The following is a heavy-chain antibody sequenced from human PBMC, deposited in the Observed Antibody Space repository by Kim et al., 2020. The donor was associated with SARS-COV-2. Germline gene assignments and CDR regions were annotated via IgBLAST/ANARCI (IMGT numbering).Heavy chain of an antibody. CDR2: FDPEDGET. D-gene: IGHD3-16*01. Sequence: ASVKVSCKVSGYTLTELSMHWVRQAPGKGLEWMGGFDPEDGETIYAQKFQGRVTMTEDTSTDTAYMELSSLRSEDTAVYYCARSIMITFGGPYRSGWFDPWGQGTLVTVSS. J-gene: IGHJ5*02. CDR3: ARSIMITFGGPYRSGWFDP. V-gene: IGHV1-24*01. CDR1: GYTLTELS.